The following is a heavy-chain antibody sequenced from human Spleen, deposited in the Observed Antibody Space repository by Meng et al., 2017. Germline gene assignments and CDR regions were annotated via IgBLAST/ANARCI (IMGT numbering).Heavy chain of an antibody. V-gene: IGHV3-15*01. J-gene: IGHJ4*02. CDR2: IKSNRDGGTT. Sequence: GASLKISCVASGFSFTDAWMSWVRQAPGKGLEWVGRIKSNRDGGTTDYAAPVKGRFTISRDDSKNTLYLQMNSLITEDTAVYFCATGAAAADHWGQGTLVTVSS. D-gene: IGHD6-13*01. CDR1: GFSFTDAW. CDR3: ATGAAAADH.